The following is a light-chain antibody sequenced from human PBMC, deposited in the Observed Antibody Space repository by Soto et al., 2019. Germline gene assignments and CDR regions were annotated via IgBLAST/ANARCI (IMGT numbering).Light chain of an antibody. J-gene: IGKJ2*01. Sequence: EIVLTQSPGTLSVSPGKGATLSCRASQSVSSKYLAWYQQKAGQPPRLLIYGTSSRATGIPDRFSGSGSGTDFTLTISRLEPEDFAVYYCQLYGGSHMFSFGQGTKLEIK. V-gene: IGKV3-20*01. CDR3: QLYGGSHMFS. CDR2: GTS. CDR1: QSVSSKY.